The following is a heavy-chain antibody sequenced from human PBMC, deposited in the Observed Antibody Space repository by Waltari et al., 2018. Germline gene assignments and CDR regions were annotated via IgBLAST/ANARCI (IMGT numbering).Heavy chain of an antibody. CDR3: AIHPTSFWSGYYFDH. D-gene: IGHD3-3*01. J-gene: IGHJ4*02. Sequence: DVQLVQSRAEVKKPGESLTISGQGSGSRFTSYWISWVRQMPEKGLEWMGRLDPNDSYTNYSPSFRGHVTISVDKSFSTAYLQWSSLKASDTAMYYCAIHPTSFWSGYYFDHWGQGTLVTVSS. V-gene: IGHV5-10-1*03. CDR1: GSRFTSYW. CDR2: LDPNDSYT.